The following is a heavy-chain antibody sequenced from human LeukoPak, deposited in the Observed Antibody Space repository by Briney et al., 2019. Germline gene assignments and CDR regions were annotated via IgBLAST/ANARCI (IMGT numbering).Heavy chain of an antibody. CDR2: ISAYNGNT. V-gene: IGHV1-18*04. D-gene: IGHD3-3*01. CDR1: GYTFTSYY. J-gene: IGHJ5*02. CDR3: ARDPVTIFGVVTPGSNWFDP. Sequence: ASVKVSCKASGYTFTSYYMHWVRQAPGQGLEWMGWISAYNGNTNYAQKLQGRVTMTTDTSTSTAYMELRSLRSDDTAVYYCARDPVTIFGVVTPGSNWFDPWGQGTLVTVSS.